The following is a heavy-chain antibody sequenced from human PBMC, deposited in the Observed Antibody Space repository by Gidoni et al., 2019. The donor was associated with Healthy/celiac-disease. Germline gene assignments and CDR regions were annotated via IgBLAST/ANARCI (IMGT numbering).Heavy chain of an antibody. Sequence: VQLVESGGGLVKPGAALRLSCYAPGFTFREPWMRWVRQAPGKGLEWVGRIKRKTDGGTTDYAAPVKGRFTISRDDSKNTLYLQMNSLKTEDTAVYYCTTLAEYCSSTSCPDVWGKGTTVTVSS. CDR1: GFTFREPW. V-gene: IGHV3-15*01. D-gene: IGHD2-2*01. J-gene: IGHJ6*04. CDR3: TTLAEYCSSTSCPDV. CDR2: IKRKTDGGTT.